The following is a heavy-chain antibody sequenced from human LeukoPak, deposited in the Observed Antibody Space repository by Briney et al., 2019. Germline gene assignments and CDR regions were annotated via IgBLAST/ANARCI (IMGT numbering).Heavy chain of an antibody. CDR1: GFTFSGYA. J-gene: IGHJ6*03. D-gene: IGHD7-27*01. V-gene: IGHV3-23*01. CDR2: VNGRGATT. Sequence: GGSLRLSCAASGFASGFTFSGYAVSWVRQAPGKGPEWVASVNGRGATTYYADSVRGRFTISRDNSKNTVYLQMISLGADDTAVYFCAKAPATGEGYYFYYMDVWGKGTTVTVSS. CDR3: AKAPATGEGYYFYYMDV.